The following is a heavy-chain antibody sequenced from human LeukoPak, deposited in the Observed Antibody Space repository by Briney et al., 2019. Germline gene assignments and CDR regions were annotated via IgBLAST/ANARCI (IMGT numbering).Heavy chain of an antibody. D-gene: IGHD3-22*01. V-gene: IGHV3-23*01. Sequence: PGGPLRLSCAASGFTFSSYAMRWVRKPPGEGVEWGSAISGSGGSTYYADSVKGRFTISRDNSKNTLYLQMNSLRAEDTAVYYCAKLNGYYDSSGYLNDAFDIWGQGTMVTVSS. CDR2: ISGSGGST. CDR3: AKLNGYYDSSGYLNDAFDI. CDR1: GFTFSSYA. J-gene: IGHJ3*02.